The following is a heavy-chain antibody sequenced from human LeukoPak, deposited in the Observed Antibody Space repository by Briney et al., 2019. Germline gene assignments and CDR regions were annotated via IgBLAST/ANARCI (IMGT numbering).Heavy chain of an antibody. J-gene: IGHJ4*02. D-gene: IGHD3-22*01. CDR2: IYYSGST. CDR3: ARVVYYDSSGYYQGFDY. CDR1: GGSISSYY. V-gene: IGHV4-59*01. Sequence: PSETLSLTCTVSGGSISSYYWSWIRQPPGKGLEWIGYIYYSGSTNYNPSLKSRVTISVDTSKDQFSLKLSSVTAADTAVYYCARVVYYDSSGYYQGFDYWGQGTLVTVSS.